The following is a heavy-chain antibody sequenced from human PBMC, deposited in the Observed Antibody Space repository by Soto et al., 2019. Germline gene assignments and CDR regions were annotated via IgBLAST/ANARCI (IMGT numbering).Heavy chain of an antibody. CDR2: MYHSGST. CDR1: GGSISSYY. J-gene: IGHJ4*02. V-gene: IGHV4-59*01. D-gene: IGHD3-10*01. Sequence: SETLSLTCTVSGGSISSYYWSWIRQPPGKGLEWIGYMYHSGSTYYNPSLKSRVTISVDTSKNQFSLKLSSVTAADTAVYYCARDPTYYYGSGSSIWGQGTLVTVSS. CDR3: ARDPTYYYGSGSSI.